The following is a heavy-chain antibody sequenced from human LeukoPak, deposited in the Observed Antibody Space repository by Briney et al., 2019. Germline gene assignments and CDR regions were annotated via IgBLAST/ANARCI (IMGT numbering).Heavy chain of an antibody. Sequence: GGSLRLSCAASGFTFSKYWMPWVRQAPGKGLESVSRINTDGTVTTYADSVKGRFTVSRDNADNTMFLQMNSVRDEDTAVYYCATKQWLAPPPDSWGQGTPVTVSS. CDR3: ATKQWLAPPPDS. CDR1: GFTFSKYW. J-gene: IGHJ4*02. D-gene: IGHD6-19*01. CDR2: INTDGTVT. V-gene: IGHV3-74*01.